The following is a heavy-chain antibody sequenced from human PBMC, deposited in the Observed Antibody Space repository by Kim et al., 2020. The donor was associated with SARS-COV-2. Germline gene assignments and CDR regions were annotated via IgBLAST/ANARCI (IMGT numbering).Heavy chain of an antibody. D-gene: IGHD3-10*01. Sequence: SETLSLTCAVSGGSISSSNWWSWVRQPPGKGLEWIGEIYHSGSTNYNPSLKSRVTISVDKSKNQFSLKLSSVTAADTAVYYCARDLGINYGSGSYQFDYWGQGTLVTVSS. J-gene: IGHJ4*02. CDR2: IYHSGST. V-gene: IGHV4-4*02. CDR1: GGSISSSNW. CDR3: ARDLGINYGSGSYQFDY.